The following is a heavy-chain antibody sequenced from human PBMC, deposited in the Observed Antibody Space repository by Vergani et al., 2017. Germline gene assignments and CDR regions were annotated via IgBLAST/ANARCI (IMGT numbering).Heavy chain of an antibody. D-gene: IGHD6-13*01. Sequence: QVQLQESGPGLVKPSQTLSLTCTVSGGSISSGDYYWSWIRQPPGKGREWIGYIYYSGSNYYNLSLKSRVTISVDTSKNQFSLKLSSVTAADTAVYYCARVIAAAGRRGSFDYWGQGTLVTVSS. V-gene: IGHV4-30-4*08. CDR3: ARVIAAAGRRGSFDY. CDR2: IYYSGSN. CDR1: GGSISSGDYY. J-gene: IGHJ4*02.